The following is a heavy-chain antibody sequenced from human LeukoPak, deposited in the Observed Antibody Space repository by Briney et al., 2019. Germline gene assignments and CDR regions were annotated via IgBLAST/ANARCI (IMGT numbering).Heavy chain of an antibody. CDR1: GFTVSSNY. Sequence: GGSLRLFCAASGFTVSSNYMSWVRQAPGKGLEWVSVIYSGGSTYYADSVKGRFTVSRDNSKNTLYLQMNSLRAEDTAVYYCARVAYYYDSSGYYSYAFDIWGQGTMVTVSS. V-gene: IGHV3-66*01. CDR3: ARVAYYYDSSGYYSYAFDI. D-gene: IGHD3-22*01. J-gene: IGHJ3*02. CDR2: IYSGGST.